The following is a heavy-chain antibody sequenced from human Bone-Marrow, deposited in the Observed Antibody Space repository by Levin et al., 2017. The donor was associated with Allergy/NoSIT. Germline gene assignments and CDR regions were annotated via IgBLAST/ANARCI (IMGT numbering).Heavy chain of an antibody. CDR2: MNPNSGNT. CDR3: ARGRQLSAAGTELTAPHEFDYWGFYY. Sequence: ASVKVSCKASGYTFTSYDINWVRQATGQGLEWMGWMNPNSGNTGYAQKFQGRVTMTRNTSISTAYMELSSLRSEDTAVYYCARGRQLSAAGTELTAPHEFDYWGFYYWGQGTLVTVSS. CDR1: GYTFTSYD. V-gene: IGHV1-8*01. D-gene: IGHD6-13*01. J-gene: IGHJ4*02.